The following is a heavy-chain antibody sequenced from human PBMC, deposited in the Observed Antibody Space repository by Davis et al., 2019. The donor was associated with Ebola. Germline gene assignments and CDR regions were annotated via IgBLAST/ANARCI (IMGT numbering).Heavy chain of an antibody. CDR3: ARVPRFLEWLFGEIFDY. Sequence: ASVKVSCKASGYTFTSYGISWVRQAPGQGLEGMGWISAYNGNTNYAQKLQGRVTMTTDTSTSTAYMELRSLRFDDTAVYYCARVPRFLEWLFGEIFDYWGQGTLVTVSS. CDR1: GYTFTSYG. J-gene: IGHJ4*02. D-gene: IGHD3-3*01. V-gene: IGHV1-18*01. CDR2: ISAYNGNT.